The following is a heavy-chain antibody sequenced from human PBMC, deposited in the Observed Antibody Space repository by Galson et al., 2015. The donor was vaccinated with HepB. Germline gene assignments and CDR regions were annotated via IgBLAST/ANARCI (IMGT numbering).Heavy chain of an antibody. CDR1: GFTFSSYA. D-gene: IGHD3-9*01. CDR3: AKAPYDILTKRGYWYFDL. J-gene: IGHJ2*01. V-gene: IGHV3-23*01. Sequence: SLRLSCAASGFTFSSYAMNWVRQVPGRGLEWVSSIRDSGGSTYYADSVKGRFTISRDNSKNTVYLLMDRLRDEDSAVYYCAKAPYDILTKRGYWYFDLWGRGTLVTVSS. CDR2: IRDSGGST.